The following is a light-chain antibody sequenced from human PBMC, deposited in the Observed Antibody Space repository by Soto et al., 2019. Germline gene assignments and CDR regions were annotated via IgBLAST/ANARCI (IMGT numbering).Light chain of an antibody. V-gene: IGKV1-27*01. J-gene: IGKJ1*01. CDR2: AAS. Sequence: DIQMTQSPSSLSASVGDRVTIICRASQDISNYLAWYQQKPGKGPKLLIYAASTLQSGVPSRFSGSGSGTDFTLTISSLQPADVATYYCQIYNSAPWTFGQGTKVEI. CDR3: QIYNSAPWT. CDR1: QDISNY.